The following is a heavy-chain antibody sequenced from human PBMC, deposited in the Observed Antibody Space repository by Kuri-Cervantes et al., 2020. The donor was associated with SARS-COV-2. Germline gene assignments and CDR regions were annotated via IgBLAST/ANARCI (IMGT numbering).Heavy chain of an antibody. D-gene: IGHD5-18*01. CDR1: GGTFSSYA. V-gene: IGHV1-69*05. Sequence: SVKVSCKASGGTFSSYAISWVRQAPGQGLEWMGGIIPIFGTANYAQKFQGRVTITTDESTSTAYMELSSQRSEDTAVYYCARVRGYSYGYRGDYYMDVWGKGTTVTVSS. J-gene: IGHJ6*03. CDR2: IIPIFGTA. CDR3: ARVRGYSYGYRGDYYMDV.